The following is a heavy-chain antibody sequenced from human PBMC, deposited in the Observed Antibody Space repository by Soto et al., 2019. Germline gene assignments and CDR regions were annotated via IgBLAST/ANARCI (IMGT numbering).Heavy chain of an antibody. D-gene: IGHD5-12*01. CDR1: GYTFTSYV. Sequence: QGQLVQSGTEVKKPGASVKVSCKASGYTFTSYVISWVRQAPGQGLEWMGCISAYNGDIKYSQKFQGRLTMTTDTSTSTAFMELRSLKSDDTAVYYCAGEWKSVNDYYNGMDLWGQGTTVTVSS. V-gene: IGHV1-18*04. CDR2: ISAYNGDI. J-gene: IGHJ6*02. CDR3: AGEWKSVNDYYNGMDL.